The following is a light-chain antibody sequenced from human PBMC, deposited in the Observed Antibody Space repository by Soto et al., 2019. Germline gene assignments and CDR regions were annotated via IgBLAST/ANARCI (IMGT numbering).Light chain of an antibody. CDR2: GAS. J-gene: IGKJ1*01. CDR1: HSVSIS. CDR3: QQCNSWPQWT. V-gene: IGKV3D-15*01. Sequence: EIVMTQSPATLSVSPGERATLSCRASHSVSISVSLYQQKPCQAPTLLIYGASSRATGSPDRFSGSGSGTDFTPTISSLEPEDFAVYYCQQCNSWPQWTFGQGTKVDI.